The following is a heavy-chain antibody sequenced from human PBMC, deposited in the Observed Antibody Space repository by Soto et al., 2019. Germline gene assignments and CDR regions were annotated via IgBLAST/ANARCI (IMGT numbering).Heavy chain of an antibody. J-gene: IGHJ4*02. CDR2: ISGSGGST. Sequence: EVQLLESGGGLVQPGGSLRLSCAASGFTFSSYAMSWVRQAPGKGLEWVSAISGSGGSTYYADSVKGRFTISRDNSKDTLYLQMNSLSAEDTAVYYCATLPTAYCGGDCSTGYWGQGTLVTVSS. CDR3: ATLPTAYCGGDCSTGY. D-gene: IGHD2-21*02. V-gene: IGHV3-23*01. CDR1: GFTFSSYA.